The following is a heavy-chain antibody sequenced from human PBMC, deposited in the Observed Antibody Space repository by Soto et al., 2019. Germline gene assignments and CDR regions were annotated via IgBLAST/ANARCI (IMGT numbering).Heavy chain of an antibody. J-gene: IGHJ6*03. CDR3: AREMWIAADDSRYYYYVDA. D-gene: IGHD6-13*01. V-gene: IGHV1-3*01. Sequence: QVQLVQSGAEVKKPGAAVKVSCRASGYTFTSYSLHWLRQAPGQGLEWMGWINAGNGDTKYSENFQGRVTVSRDASASTAYMELSSLRYEDTAVYYCAREMWIAADDSRYYYYVDAWGKGTAVTVSS. CDR1: GYTFTSYS. CDR2: INAGNGDT.